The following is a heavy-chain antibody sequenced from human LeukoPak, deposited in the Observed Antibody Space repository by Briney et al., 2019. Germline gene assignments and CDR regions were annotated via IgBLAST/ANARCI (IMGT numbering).Heavy chain of an antibody. D-gene: IGHD1-26*01. CDR3: ATESGSYWGVDAFDI. V-gene: IGHV1-69*05. Sequence: GASVKVSCKASGGTFSSYAISWVRQAPGQGLEWMGGIIPIFGTANYAQKFQGRVTITTDESTSTAYMELSSLRSEDTAVYYCATESGSYWGVDAFDIWGQGTMVTVSS. CDR1: GGTFSSYA. CDR2: IIPIFGTA. J-gene: IGHJ3*02.